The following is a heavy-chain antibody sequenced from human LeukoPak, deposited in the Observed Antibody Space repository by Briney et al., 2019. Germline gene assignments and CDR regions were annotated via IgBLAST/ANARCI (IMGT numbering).Heavy chain of an antibody. Sequence: SGPTLVNPTQTLTLTCNFSGFSLSTSGMCVSWIRQPPGKALEWLARIDWDDDKYYSTSLKIRLTISKGTSKNQVVPTMTNMDPVDTATYYCARIHCSGGSCYPDYWGQGTLVTVSS. CDR3: ARIHCSGGSCYPDY. CDR2: IDWDDDK. CDR1: GFSLSTSGMC. D-gene: IGHD2-15*01. V-gene: IGHV2-70*11. J-gene: IGHJ4*02.